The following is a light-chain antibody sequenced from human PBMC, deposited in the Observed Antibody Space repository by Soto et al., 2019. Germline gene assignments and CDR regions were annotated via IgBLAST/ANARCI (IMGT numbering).Light chain of an antibody. CDR1: QGISSY. Sequence: AIRMTQSPSSFSASTGDRVTITCRASQGISSYLAWYQQKPGKAPKLLIYAASTLQSGVPSRFSGSGSGTDFTLTISCLHSEDFATYYCQQYYSYPHTFGQGTKLEIK. CDR3: QQYYSYPHT. V-gene: IGKV1-8*01. CDR2: AAS. J-gene: IGKJ2*01.